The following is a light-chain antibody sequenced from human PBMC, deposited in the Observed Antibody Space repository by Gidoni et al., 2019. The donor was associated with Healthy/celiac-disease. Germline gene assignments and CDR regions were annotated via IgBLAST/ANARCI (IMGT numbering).Light chain of an antibody. V-gene: IGKV3-20*01. J-gene: IGKJ1*01. CDR1: QSVSSSY. Sequence: ELVLTQSPGTLSLSPGERATLSCRASQSVSSSYLAWYQQKPGQAPRLLIYGASSRATGIPDRFSGSGSGTDFTLTISRLEPEDFAVYYCQQYGSSPQTFGQSDQGGNQT. CDR3: QQYGSSPQT. CDR2: GAS.